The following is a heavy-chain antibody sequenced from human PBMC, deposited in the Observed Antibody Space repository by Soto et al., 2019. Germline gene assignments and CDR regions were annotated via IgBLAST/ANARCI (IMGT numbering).Heavy chain of an antibody. CDR2: IYWDDDK. V-gene: IGHV2-5*02. CDR3: AHAGDYDLLSFDH. D-gene: IGHD4-17*01. Sequence: QITLKESGPPLERPAQTLTLTCAFSGFSLTTTHMGVAWIRQPPGKALEWLALIYWDDDKRYSPSLKNRLAISKDTSRNRVVLTITNMNPEDTGTYFCAHAGDYDLLSFDHWGPGTLVTVSS. CDR1: GFSLTTTHMG. J-gene: IGHJ4*02.